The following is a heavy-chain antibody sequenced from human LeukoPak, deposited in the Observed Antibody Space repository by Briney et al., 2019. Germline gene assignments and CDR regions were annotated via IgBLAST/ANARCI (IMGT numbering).Heavy chain of an antibody. CDR1: GGSLSIYY. CDR3: ARKSGITIFGVVIGAFDI. J-gene: IGHJ3*02. V-gene: IGHV4-59*01. D-gene: IGHD3-3*01. CDR2: IYYSGST. Sequence: SESLSLTCTVSGGSLSIYYWSWIRQPPAKGREWIGYIYYSGSTNYNPSLKSRVTISVDTSKNQFSLKLSSVTAADTAVYYCARKSGITIFGVVIGAFDIWGQGTMVTVSS.